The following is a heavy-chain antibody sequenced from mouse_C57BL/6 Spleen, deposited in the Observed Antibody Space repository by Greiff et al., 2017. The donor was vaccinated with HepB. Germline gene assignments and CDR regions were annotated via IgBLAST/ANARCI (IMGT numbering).Heavy chain of an antibody. V-gene: IGHV1-59*01. CDR3: ARKNLEYLYFDD. J-gene: IGHJ2*01. CDR1: GYTFTSYW. D-gene: IGHD5-1*01. Sequence: QVQLQQPGAELVRPGTSVKLSCKASGYTFTSYWMHWVKQRPGQGLEWIGVIDPSDSYTNYNQKFKGKATLTVDTSSSTAYMQLSSLTSEDSAVYYCARKNLEYLYFDDWGQGTTLTVSS. CDR2: IDPSDSYT.